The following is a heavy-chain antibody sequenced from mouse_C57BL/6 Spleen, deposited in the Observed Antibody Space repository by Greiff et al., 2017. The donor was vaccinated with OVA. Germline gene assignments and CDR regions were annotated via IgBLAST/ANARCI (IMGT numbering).Heavy chain of an antibody. CDR1: GYTFTSYG. J-gene: IGHJ2*01. Sequence: QVQLKQSGAELARPGASVKLSCKASGYTFTSYGISWVKQRTGQGLEWIGELYPRSGNTYYNEKFKGKATLTADKSSSTAYMELRSLTSEDSAVYFYGREEFITTVVGDYWGQGTTLTVSS. CDR3: GREEFITTVVGDY. V-gene: IGHV1-81*01. D-gene: IGHD1-1*01. CDR2: LYPRSGNT.